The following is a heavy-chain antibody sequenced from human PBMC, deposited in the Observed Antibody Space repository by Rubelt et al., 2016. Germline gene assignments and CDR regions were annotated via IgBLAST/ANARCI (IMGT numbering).Heavy chain of an antibody. CDR3: ARGLSIAAAEETDTPTLSGYYGMDV. V-gene: IGHV3-30*07. D-gene: IGHD6-13*01. Sequence: YYADSVKGRFTISRHNSKNTLYLQMNSLRAEDTAVYYCARGLSIAAAEETDTPTLSGYYGMDVWGQGTTVTVSS. J-gene: IGHJ6*02.